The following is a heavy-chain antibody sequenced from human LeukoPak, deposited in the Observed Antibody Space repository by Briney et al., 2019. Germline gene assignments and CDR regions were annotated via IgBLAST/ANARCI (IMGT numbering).Heavy chain of an antibody. CDR3: ARGTGPTSYAFDI. J-gene: IGHJ3*02. D-gene: IGHD2-8*02. CDR1: GGSISSGGYY. CDR2: IYYSGST. V-gene: IGHV4-31*03. Sequence: SETLSLTCTVSGGSISSGGYYWSWIRQHPGKGLEWIGYIYYSGSTYYNPSLKSRVTISVDTSKNQFSLKLSSVTAADTAVYYCARGTGPTSYAFDIWGQGTMVTVSS.